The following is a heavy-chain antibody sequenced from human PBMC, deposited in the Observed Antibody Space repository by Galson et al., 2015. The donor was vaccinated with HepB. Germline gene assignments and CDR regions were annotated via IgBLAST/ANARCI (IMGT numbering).Heavy chain of an antibody. V-gene: IGHV3-30*18. CDR3: AKDQASRGYNWNYSTRGRSYYYHGMDV. J-gene: IGHJ6*02. D-gene: IGHD1-7*01. Sequence: SLRLSCAASGFTFSSYGMHWVRQAPGKGLEWVAVISYDGSNKYYADSVKGRFTISRDNSKNTLYLQMNSLRAEDTAVYYCAKDQASRGYNWNYSTRGRSYYYHGMDVWGQGTTVTVSS. CDR1: GFTFSSYG. CDR2: ISYDGSNK.